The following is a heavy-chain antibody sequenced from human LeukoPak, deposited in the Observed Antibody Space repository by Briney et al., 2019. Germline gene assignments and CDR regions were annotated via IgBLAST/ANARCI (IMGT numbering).Heavy chain of an antibody. D-gene: IGHD2-2*01. CDR3: ARGISSTYIGDF. V-gene: IGHV5-51*01. CDR2: IYPSDSDT. CDR1: GYRFTSYW. J-gene: IGHJ4*02. Sequence: RGESLKISCKGSGYRFTSYWIGWVRQMPGKGLEWMGIIYPSDSDTRYSPSFQGQVTISADKSINTAYLQWSSLKTSDTAVYYCARGISSTYIGDFWGQGTLVTVSS.